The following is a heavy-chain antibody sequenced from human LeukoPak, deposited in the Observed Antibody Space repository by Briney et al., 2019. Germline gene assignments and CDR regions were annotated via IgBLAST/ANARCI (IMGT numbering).Heavy chain of an antibody. J-gene: IGHJ4*02. CDR3: AKGSYYDSGGSFYFDY. Sequence: GGSLRLSCAASGFTFSSYAMSWVRQAPGKGLERVSGISGSGDNTYYADSVKGRFTISRDNSKNTLYVQVNSLGTEDTAAYYCAKGSYYDSGGSFYFDYWGQGTLVTVSS. CDR1: GFTFSSYA. D-gene: IGHD3-22*01. V-gene: IGHV3-23*01. CDR2: ISGSGDNT.